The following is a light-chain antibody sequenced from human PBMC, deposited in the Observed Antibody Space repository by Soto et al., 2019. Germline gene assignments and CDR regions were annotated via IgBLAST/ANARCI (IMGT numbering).Light chain of an antibody. Sequence: DIVMTQSPDSLAVSLGERATINCKSSKSVLYTSNNKNHLAWYQQKPGQPPKLLIYWSSTRESGVPDRFSGSGSGTDFTLTISSLQAEDVAVYYCQQYYSTPLTFGGGTKVEIK. CDR3: QQYYSTPLT. CDR2: WSS. V-gene: IGKV4-1*01. J-gene: IGKJ4*01. CDR1: KSVLYTSNNKNH.